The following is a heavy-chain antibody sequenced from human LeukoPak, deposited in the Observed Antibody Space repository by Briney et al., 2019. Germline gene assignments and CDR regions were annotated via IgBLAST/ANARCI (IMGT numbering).Heavy chain of an antibody. V-gene: IGHV4-59*01. Sequence: SETLSLTCTVSGGSISSYYWSWIRQPPGKGLEWIGYIYYSGSTNYNPSLKSRVTISVDTSKNQFSLKLSSVTAADTAVYYCAREERDGYNLGYDAFDIWGQGTMVTVSS. J-gene: IGHJ3*02. D-gene: IGHD5-24*01. CDR3: AREERDGYNLGYDAFDI. CDR1: GGSISSYY. CDR2: IYYSGST.